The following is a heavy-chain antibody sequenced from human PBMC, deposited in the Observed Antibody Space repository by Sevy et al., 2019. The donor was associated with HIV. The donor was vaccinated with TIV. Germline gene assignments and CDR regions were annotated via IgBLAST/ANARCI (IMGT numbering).Heavy chain of an antibody. CDR2: ISFDGDTK. Sequence: GGSLRLSCAASGFTFSNYAMNWVRQAPGKGLEWLALISFDGDTKYYGDSVKGRFTISRDNSKNTLYLQMNSLRVEDTAVYYCAKRGGHDTSGYVSYYYYGMDVWGQGTTVTVSS. CDR1: GFTFSNYA. V-gene: IGHV3-30*18. CDR3: AKRGGHDTSGYVSYYYYGMDV. J-gene: IGHJ6*02. D-gene: IGHD3-22*01.